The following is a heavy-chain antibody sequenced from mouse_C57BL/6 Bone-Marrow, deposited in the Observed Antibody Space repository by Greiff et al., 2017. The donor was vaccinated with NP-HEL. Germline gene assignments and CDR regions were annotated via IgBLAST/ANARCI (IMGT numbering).Heavy chain of an antibody. D-gene: IGHD2-10*02. V-gene: IGHV5-6*01. CDR1: GFTFSSYG. CDR2: ISSGGSYT. Sequence: EVQLVESGGDLVKPGGSLKLSCAASGFTFSSYGMSWVRQTPDKRLEWVATISSGGSYTYYPDSVKGRFTISRDNAKNTLYLQMSSLKSVDTAMYDCSRRGYGNSFAYWGQGTLVTVSA. J-gene: IGHJ3*01. CDR3: SRRGYGNSFAY.